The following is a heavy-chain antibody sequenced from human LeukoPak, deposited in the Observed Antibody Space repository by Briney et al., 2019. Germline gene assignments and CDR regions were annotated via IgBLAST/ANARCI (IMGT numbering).Heavy chain of an antibody. CDR2: ISGGVSST. CDR1: GFTFSNYA. CDR3: ASSSGDYFDY. Sequence: GGSLRLSCAASGFTFSNYAMSWVRQAPGQGLEWVSTISGGVSSTYYADSVKGRFTISRDNSKNTLYLQMNSLRAEDTAVYYCASSSGDYFDYWGQGTLVTVSS. D-gene: IGHD2-15*01. J-gene: IGHJ4*02. V-gene: IGHV3-23*01.